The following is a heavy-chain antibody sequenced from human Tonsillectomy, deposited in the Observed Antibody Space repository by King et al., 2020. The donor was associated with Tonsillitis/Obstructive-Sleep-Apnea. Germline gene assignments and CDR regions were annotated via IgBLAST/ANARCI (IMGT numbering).Heavy chain of an antibody. D-gene: IGHD2-2*01. V-gene: IGHV4-34*01. J-gene: IGHJ4*02. CDR3: ARGQGYCSSTSCYDVLTGIMYYLDY. CDR2: IHPRGRT. CDR1: GGSFRGSS. Sequence: VPLPPWGAVLLPPSAPLSLPCAVSGGSFRGSSWSWLRPPPGTGLAWLGAIHPRGRTPSHPSLPSRVTISVATSQPQFSRKLRSVPAADTAVYYCARGQGYCSSTSCYDVLTGIMYYLDYWGQGTLVTVAS.